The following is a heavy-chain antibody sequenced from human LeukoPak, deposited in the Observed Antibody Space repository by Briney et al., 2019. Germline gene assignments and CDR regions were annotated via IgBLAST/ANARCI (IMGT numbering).Heavy chain of an antibody. CDR2: IIPILGIA. CDR3: ARVVAETFDYYGSGSYLDY. J-gene: IGHJ4*02. V-gene: IGHV1-69*04. CDR1: GGTFSSYA. D-gene: IGHD3-10*01. Sequence: ASVRVSRKASGGTFSSYAISWVRQAPGQGLEWMGRIIPILGIANYAQKFQGRVTITADKSTSTACMELSSLRSEDTAVYYCARVVAETFDYYGSGSYLDYWGQGTLVTVSS.